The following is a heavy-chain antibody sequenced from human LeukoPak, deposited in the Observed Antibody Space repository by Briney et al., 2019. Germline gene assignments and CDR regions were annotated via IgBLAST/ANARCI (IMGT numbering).Heavy chain of an antibody. CDR2: MNPNSGNT. V-gene: IGHV1-8*01. CDR3: ARAEVLRYFDLYYFDY. CDR1: GYTFTSYD. J-gene: IGHJ4*02. D-gene: IGHD3-9*01. Sequence: ASVKVSCKASGYTFTSYDTNWVRQATGQGLEWMGWMNPNSGNTGYAQKFQGRVTMTRNTSISTAYMELSSLRSEDTAVYYCARAEVLRYFDLYYFDYWGQGTLVTVSS.